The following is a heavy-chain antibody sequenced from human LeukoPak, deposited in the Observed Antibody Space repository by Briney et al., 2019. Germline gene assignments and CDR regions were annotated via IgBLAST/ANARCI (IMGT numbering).Heavy chain of an antibody. V-gene: IGHV4-59*08. CDR2: IYYSGST. Sequence: SETLSLTCTVSGGSISSYYWSWIRQPPGKGLEWIGYIYYSGSTNYNPSLKSRVTISVDTSKNQFSLKLSSVTAADTAVYYCARHAMYDAFDIWGQGTMVTVSS. CDR3: ARHAMYDAFDI. J-gene: IGHJ3*02. CDR1: GGSISSYY.